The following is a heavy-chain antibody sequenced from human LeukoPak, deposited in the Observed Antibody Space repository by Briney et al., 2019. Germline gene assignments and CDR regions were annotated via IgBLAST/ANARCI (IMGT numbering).Heavy chain of an antibody. Sequence: SETLSLTCTVSGGSISSSSYYWGWIRQPPGKGLEWIGSIYYSGSTYYNPSLKSRVTISVDTSKNQFSLKLSSVTAADTAVYYCATQDSSSWPNWFDPWGQGTLVTVSS. V-gene: IGHV4-39*07. D-gene: IGHD6-13*01. CDR1: GGSISSSSYY. CDR3: ATQDSSSWPNWFDP. CDR2: IYYSGST. J-gene: IGHJ5*02.